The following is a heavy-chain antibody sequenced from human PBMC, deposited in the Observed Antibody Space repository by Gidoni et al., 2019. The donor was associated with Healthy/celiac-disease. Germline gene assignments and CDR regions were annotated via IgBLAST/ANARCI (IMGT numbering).Heavy chain of an antibody. D-gene: IGHD3-10*01. Sequence: QVHLQQCGAGLFMPSETLSPPCAVYGASFSGYCWSWIRQPPGKGLEWIGEIDRSGNTNYNPCRKRRVTISVDTSKNQFSLKLSSVTAADTAVYCCARALTRGSGRFDYWGQGTLVTVSS. CDR1: GASFSGYC. CDR3: ARALTRGSGRFDY. V-gene: IGHV4-34*01. CDR2: IDRSGNT. J-gene: IGHJ4*02.